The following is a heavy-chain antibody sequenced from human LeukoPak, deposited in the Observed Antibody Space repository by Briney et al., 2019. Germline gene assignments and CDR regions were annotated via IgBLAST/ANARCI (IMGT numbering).Heavy chain of an antibody. Sequence: SETLSLTCTVSGGSISSSSYYWGWIRQPPGKGLEWIGNIYYSGNTNYNPSLKSRVTISVDTSKNQFSLKLTSVTAADTAIYYCARPARYCSGGSCWDSWGQGTLVTVSS. CDR1: GGSISSSSYY. D-gene: IGHD2-15*01. CDR2: IYYSGNT. J-gene: IGHJ4*02. V-gene: IGHV4-61*05. CDR3: ARPARYCSGGSCWDS.